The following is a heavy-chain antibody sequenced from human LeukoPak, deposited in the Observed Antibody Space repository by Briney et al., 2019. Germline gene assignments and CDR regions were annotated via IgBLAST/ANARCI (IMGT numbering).Heavy chain of an antibody. CDR1: GFTFSGYW. CDR2: INTDGSST. J-gene: IGHJ3*02. V-gene: IGHV3-74*01. CDR3: ARDLYDSSESAFDI. D-gene: IGHD3-22*01. Sequence: GGSLRLSCAASGFTFSGYWMHWVRQGPGKGLVWVSRINTDGSSTTYADSVKGRFTISRDNAKNTLYLQMNSLRAEDTAVYYCARDLYDSSESAFDIWGQGTMVTVSS.